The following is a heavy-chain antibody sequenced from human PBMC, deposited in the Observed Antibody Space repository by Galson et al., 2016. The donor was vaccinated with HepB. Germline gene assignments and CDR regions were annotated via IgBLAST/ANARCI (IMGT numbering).Heavy chain of an antibody. D-gene: IGHD6-6*01. CDR3: ARNSSSSLDY. Sequence: SVKVSCKASGYTFFNYGLSWVRQAPGQGLEWMGWISAYNGYTNYAQKLQGRVTMTTDTSTTTTYMELRSLRSDDTAVYYCARNSSSSLDYWGQGILVTVSS. V-gene: IGHV1-18*01. CDR2: ISAYNGYT. CDR1: GYTFFNYG. J-gene: IGHJ4*02.